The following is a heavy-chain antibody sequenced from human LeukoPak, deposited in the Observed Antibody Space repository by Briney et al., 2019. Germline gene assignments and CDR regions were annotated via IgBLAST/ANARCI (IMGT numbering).Heavy chain of an antibody. CDR2: IYYSGST. CDR3: ARGRSQSYSDDY. CDR1: GGSVSSCSDY. D-gene: IGHD1-26*01. Sequence: PSETLSLTGSVSGGSVSSCSDYWSWIRQPPGKGLEWIGYIYYSGSTNYNPSLKSRVTISVDTSKNQFSLKVRSVTAADTAVYYCARGRSQSYSDDYWGQGTLVTVSS. J-gene: IGHJ4*02. V-gene: IGHV4-61*01.